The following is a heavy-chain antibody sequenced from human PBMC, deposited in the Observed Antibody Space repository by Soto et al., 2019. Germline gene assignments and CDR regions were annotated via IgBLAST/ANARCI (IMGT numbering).Heavy chain of an antibody. V-gene: IGHV1-3*04. CDR2: INTGNGNT. D-gene: IGHD5-12*01. Sequence: QVQLVQSGAEVKKPGASVKVSCKASGITYTTYAIRWVRQAPGQGLEWMGWINTGNGNTRYSQRFQGRVTLTTDTSASTAYMDLSSLTSEDTAVYYCARAISGYVTWGQGTLITVSS. J-gene: IGHJ5*02. CDR1: GITYTTYA. CDR3: ARAISGYVT.